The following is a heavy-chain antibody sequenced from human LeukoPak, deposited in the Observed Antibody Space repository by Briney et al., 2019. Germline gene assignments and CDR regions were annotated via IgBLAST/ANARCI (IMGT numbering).Heavy chain of an antibody. V-gene: IGHV3-30*02. CDR3: AKEASRGSSFAYTPIEKPYYLDY. J-gene: IGHJ4*02. CDR1: GFTFSTYG. D-gene: IGHD5-18*01. CDR2: IRYNGNNK. Sequence: GGSLRLSCAASGFTFSTYGMHWVRQAPGKGLEWVAFIRYNGNNKYYADSVKGRFTISRDNSKNTLFLQMNSLRAEDTAVYYCAKEASRGSSFAYTPIEKPYYLDYWGQGTLVTVSS.